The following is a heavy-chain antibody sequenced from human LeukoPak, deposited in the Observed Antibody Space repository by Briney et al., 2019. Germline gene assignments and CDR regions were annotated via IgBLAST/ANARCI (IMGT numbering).Heavy chain of an antibody. CDR1: GFTFSSYG. Sequence: GGSLRLSCAASGFTFSSYGMHWVRQTPGKGLEWVAFIRYDGRNKYYADSVKGRFTISRDNSKNTLDVQMNSLRAEDTAVYYCAKENIVVVPAAPNVNWFDPWGQGTLVTVSS. D-gene: IGHD2-2*01. V-gene: IGHV3-30*02. CDR3: AKENIVVVPAAPNVNWFDP. CDR2: IRYDGRNK. J-gene: IGHJ5*02.